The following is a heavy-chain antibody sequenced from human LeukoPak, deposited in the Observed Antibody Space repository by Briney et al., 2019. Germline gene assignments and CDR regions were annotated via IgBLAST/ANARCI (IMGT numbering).Heavy chain of an antibody. J-gene: IGHJ3*02. CDR3: AKVPIAAAGTDAFDI. CDR1: GGTFSSYA. Sequence: ASVKVSCKASGGTFSSYAISWVRQAPGQGLEWMGGIIPIFGTANYAQKFQGRVTITADESTSTAYMELSSLRSEDTAVYYCAKVPIAAAGTDAFDIWGQGTMVTVSS. CDR2: IIPIFGTA. V-gene: IGHV1-69*13. D-gene: IGHD6-13*01.